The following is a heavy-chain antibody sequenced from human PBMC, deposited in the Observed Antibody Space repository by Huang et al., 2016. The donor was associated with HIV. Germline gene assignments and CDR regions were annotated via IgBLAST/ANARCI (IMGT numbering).Heavy chain of an antibody. CDR1: GFHFRVYA. J-gene: IGHJ4*02. CDR2: ISGTAAHT. D-gene: IGHD1-1*01. Sequence: EVRLLESGGDLVRPGGSLRLSCQTSGFHFRVYAMNWVRQAPGRGVEWVARISGTAAHTYYAAAVKGRCSISRDNDQNTVSLQMNSLGAEDTGIYYCAKAPQVLSQALDGWGQGILVTVSS. CDR3: AKAPQVLSQALDG. V-gene: IGHV3-23*01.